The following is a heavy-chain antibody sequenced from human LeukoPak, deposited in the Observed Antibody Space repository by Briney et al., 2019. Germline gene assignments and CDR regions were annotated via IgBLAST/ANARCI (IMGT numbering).Heavy chain of an antibody. CDR1: GFIFSDFY. D-gene: IGHD3-16*01. V-gene: IGHV3-11*03. CDR2: ISPTSSDT. Sequence: GGSLRLSCTASGFIFSDFYMSWIRQAPGKGLEWLSYISPTSSDTNYADSVKGRFFVSRDNARKSLYLQMNSLRAEDTAVYFCARGGGLDVWGQGATVTVSS. CDR3: ARGGGLDV. J-gene: IGHJ6*02.